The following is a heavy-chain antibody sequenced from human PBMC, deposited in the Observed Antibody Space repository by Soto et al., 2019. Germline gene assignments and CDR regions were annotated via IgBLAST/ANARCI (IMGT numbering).Heavy chain of an antibody. CDR3: AKETVATIRPTRIYYYYGLEV. J-gene: IGHJ6*02. V-gene: IGHV3-30*18. CDR2: TSHDGTNK. Sequence: QVQLVESGGGVVQPGRSLRLSCATSGFTFSRYGIHWVRQAPGKGLEWVAVTSHDGTNKYYTDSVKGRFIISRDNSNNTLYLEMNSLRAEDTAVYYCAKETVATIRPTRIYYYYGLEVWGQGTTVSVSS. CDR1: GFTFSRYG. D-gene: IGHD5-12*01.